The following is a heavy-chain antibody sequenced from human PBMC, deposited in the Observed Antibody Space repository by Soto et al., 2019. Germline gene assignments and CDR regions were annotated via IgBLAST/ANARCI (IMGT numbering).Heavy chain of an antibody. CDR2: IIPIFGTA. CDR1: GGTFSSYA. Sequence: SVKVSCKASGGTFSSYAVSWVRQAPGQGLEWMGGIIPIFGTANYAQKFQGRVTITADESTSTAYMELSSLRSEDTAVYYCARGQQLVSTLAEYFQHWGQGTLVTVSS. CDR3: ARGQQLVSTLAEYFQH. V-gene: IGHV1-69*13. D-gene: IGHD6-6*01. J-gene: IGHJ1*01.